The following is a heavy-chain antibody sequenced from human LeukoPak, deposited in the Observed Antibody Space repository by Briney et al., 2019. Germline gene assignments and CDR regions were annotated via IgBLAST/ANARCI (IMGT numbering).Heavy chain of an antibody. V-gene: IGHV3-9*03. Sequence: GRSLRLSCAASGFTFDDYAMHWVRQAPGKGLEWVSGISWNSGSIGYADSVKGRFTISRDNAKNSLYLQMNSLRAEDMALYYCAKSSGSGSYYDNTDFDYWGQGTLVTVSS. CDR2: ISWNSGSI. CDR3: AKSSGSGSYYDNTDFDY. CDR1: GFTFDDYA. D-gene: IGHD3-10*01. J-gene: IGHJ4*02.